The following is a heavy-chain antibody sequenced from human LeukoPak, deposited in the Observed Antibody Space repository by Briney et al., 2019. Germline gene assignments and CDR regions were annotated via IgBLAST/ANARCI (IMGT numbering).Heavy chain of an antibody. Sequence: GGSLRLSCAASGITFSNAWMSWVRQAPGKGLEWVGRIKSKTDGGTTDYAAPVKGRFTISRDDSKNTLYLQVNSLKTEDTAVYYCTMLLGSGDYEVVYWGQGTLVTVSS. CDR2: IKSKTDGGTT. CDR1: GITFSNAW. V-gene: IGHV3-15*01. CDR3: TMLLGSGDYEVVY. J-gene: IGHJ4*02. D-gene: IGHD4-17*01.